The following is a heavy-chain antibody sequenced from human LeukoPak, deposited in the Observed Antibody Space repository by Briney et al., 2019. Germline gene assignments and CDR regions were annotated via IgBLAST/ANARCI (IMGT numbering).Heavy chain of an antibody. CDR3: ASPTADY. Sequence: SQTLSLTCTVSGGSISSGSYYWSWIRQPAGKGLEWIGRIYTSGSTNYNPSLRSRVTISVDTSKNQFSLKLSSVTAADTAVYYCASPTADYWGQGTLVTVSS. V-gene: IGHV4-61*02. CDR2: IYTSGST. CDR1: GGSISSGSYY. J-gene: IGHJ4*02. D-gene: IGHD4-11*01.